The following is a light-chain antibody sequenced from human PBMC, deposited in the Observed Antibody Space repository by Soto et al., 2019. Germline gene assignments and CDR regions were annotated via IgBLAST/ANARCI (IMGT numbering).Light chain of an antibody. CDR3: AAWDDSLNGPV. J-gene: IGLJ3*02. V-gene: IGLV1-44*01. CDR2: TND. CDR1: DSNIGENF. Sequence: QSVLTQPPSVSAAPGQRVSISCSGIDSNIGENFVSWYQQFPGTAPKLLIYTNDQRPSGVPDRFSGSRSGTSASLAISGLQSEDEADYFCAAWDDSLNGPVFGGGTKLTVL.